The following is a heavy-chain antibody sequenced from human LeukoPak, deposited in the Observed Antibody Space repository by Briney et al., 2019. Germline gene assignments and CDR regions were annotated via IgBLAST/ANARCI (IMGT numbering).Heavy chain of an antibody. CDR1: GGSISSSSYY. J-gene: IGHJ4*02. CDR3: ARHVYVAAAPDY. Sequence: SETLSLTCTVSGGSISSSSYYWGWIRQPPGKGLEWIGSIYHSGSTYYNPSLKSRVTISVDTSKNQFSLKLSSVTAADTAVYYCARHVYVAAAPDYWGQGTLVTVSS. V-gene: IGHV4-39*01. D-gene: IGHD6-13*01. CDR2: IYHSGST.